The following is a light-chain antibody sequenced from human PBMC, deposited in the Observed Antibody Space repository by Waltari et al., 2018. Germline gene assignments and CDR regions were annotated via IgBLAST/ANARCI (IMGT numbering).Light chain of an antibody. Sequence: DIQMTQSPSTLSASVGDRGTISCRASQSISSWLAWYQQKPGKAPKLLISKASTLESGVPSRFSGSGSGTEFTLTISSLQPDDFATYYCQQYKAYPYTFGQGTELEIK. J-gene: IGKJ2*01. CDR2: KAS. CDR1: QSISSW. V-gene: IGKV1-5*03. CDR3: QQYKAYPYT.